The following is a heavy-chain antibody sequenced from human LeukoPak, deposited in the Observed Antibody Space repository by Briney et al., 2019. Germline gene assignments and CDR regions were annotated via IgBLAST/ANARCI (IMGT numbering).Heavy chain of an antibody. D-gene: IGHD3-22*01. J-gene: IGHJ4*02. V-gene: IGHV3-23*01. CDR3: AKDRLLTLPTFERSGYYYY. Sequence: GSLRLSCAASGFAFRSFDMSWVRQAPGKGLEWVSSLSGSGDTTYYADSVKGRFTISRDNSNNTLYLQMNSLRAEDTAIYYCAKDRLLTLPTFERSGYYYYWGQGTLVTVSS. CDR2: LSGSGDTT. CDR1: GFAFRSFD.